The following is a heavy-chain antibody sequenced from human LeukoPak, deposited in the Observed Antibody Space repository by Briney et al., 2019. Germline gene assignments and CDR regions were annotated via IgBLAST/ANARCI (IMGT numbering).Heavy chain of an antibody. CDR1: GGSFSAYY. CDR2: TDHSGST. Sequence: SETLSLTCAVYGGSFSAYYCTWIRQPPGKGLEWIGETDHSGSTNYNPSLKSRVTISVDTSKNQFSLKLSSVTAADTAVYYCARQDCSGGSCYSGAFDIWGQGTMVTVSS. J-gene: IGHJ3*02. V-gene: IGHV4-34*01. D-gene: IGHD2-15*01. CDR3: ARQDCSGGSCYSGAFDI.